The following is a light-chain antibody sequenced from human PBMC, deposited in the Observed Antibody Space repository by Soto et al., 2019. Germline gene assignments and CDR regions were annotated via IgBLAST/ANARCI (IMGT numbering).Light chain of an antibody. J-gene: IGKJ2*01. CDR2: GAS. Sequence: EIVMTQSPATLSVSPGERATLSCRASQSVSSNLAWYQQKPGQAPRLLIYGASIRATGIPARFSGSGSGTEFTLTISSRQSDDFAVYDCQQYNNWPRTFGQGTKLEIK. CDR1: QSVSSN. CDR3: QQYNNWPRT. V-gene: IGKV3-15*01.